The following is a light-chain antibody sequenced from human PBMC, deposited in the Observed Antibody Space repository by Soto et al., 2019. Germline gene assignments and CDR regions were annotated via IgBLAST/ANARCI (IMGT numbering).Light chain of an antibody. J-gene: IGKJ3*01. Sequence: DVQLTQSPSTLSTSVGDIVTITCRASQSISYWLAWYQQKPGKAPKLLIYAASTLQSGVPSRFSGSGSGTDFTLTISCLQSEDFATYYCQQYYSYPYSFGPGTKVDIK. V-gene: IGKV1-5*01. CDR2: AAS. CDR1: QSISYW. CDR3: QQYYSYPYS.